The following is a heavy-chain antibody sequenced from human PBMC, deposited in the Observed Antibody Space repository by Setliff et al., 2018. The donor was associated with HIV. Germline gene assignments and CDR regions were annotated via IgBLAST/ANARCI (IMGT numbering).Heavy chain of an antibody. J-gene: IGHJ6*03. CDR2: IHTSDTT. CDR1: GVSTSLHY. Sequence: SETLSLTCTVSGVSTSLHYWVWIRQPAGRGLEWIGRIHTSDTTRYNPSLQSRVAMSVDTSKNQFSLKLTSVSAADTAVYYCARGVAAAGMLMDVWGKGTTVTVSS. D-gene: IGHD6-13*01. V-gene: IGHV4-4*07. CDR3: ARGVAAAGMLMDV.